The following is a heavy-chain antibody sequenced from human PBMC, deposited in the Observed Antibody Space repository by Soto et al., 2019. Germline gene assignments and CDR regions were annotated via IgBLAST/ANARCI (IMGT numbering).Heavy chain of an antibody. CDR2: INAENGNT. CDR3: ASSWCELYSRDAFDI. CDR1: GYTFTSYA. D-gene: IGHD2-8*02. Sequence: ASVKVSCKASGYTFTSYAMHWVRQAPGQRLEWMGWINAENGNTKYSQKFQGRITITRDTSASTAYMELSSLRSEDTAVYYCASSWCELYSRDAFDIWGQGTMVTVSS. V-gene: IGHV1-3*01. J-gene: IGHJ3*02.